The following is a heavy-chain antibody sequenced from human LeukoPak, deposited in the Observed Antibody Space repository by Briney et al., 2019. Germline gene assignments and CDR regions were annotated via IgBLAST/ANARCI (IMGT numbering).Heavy chain of an antibody. CDR1: GFTFDDYA. D-gene: IGHD1-26*01. V-gene: IGHV3-9*01. Sequence: GGSLRLSCAASGFTFDDYAMHWVRQAPGKGLEWVSGISWNSGSIGYADSVKGRFTIARDNAKNSLYLQMNSLRAEDTAVYYCARARVGATYDWFGPWGQGTLVTVSS. J-gene: IGHJ5*02. CDR3: ARARVGATYDWFGP. CDR2: ISWNSGSI.